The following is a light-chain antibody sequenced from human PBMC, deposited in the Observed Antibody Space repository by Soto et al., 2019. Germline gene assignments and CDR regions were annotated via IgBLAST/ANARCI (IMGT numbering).Light chain of an antibody. CDR1: QSISNY. CDR3: QQYNSYRWT. CDR2: GAS. J-gene: IGKJ1*01. Sequence: QSPSTLSVPPGERATLSCRASQSISNYLAWYQQRPGQPPRLLIYGASTRAAGIPARFSGGGSTTEFTLTISSLQPDDFATYYCQQYNSYRWTFGLGTMVDVK. V-gene: IGKV3-15*01.